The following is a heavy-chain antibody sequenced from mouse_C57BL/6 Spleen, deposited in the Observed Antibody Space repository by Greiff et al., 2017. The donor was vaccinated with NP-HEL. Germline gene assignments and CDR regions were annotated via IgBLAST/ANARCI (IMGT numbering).Heavy chain of an antibody. V-gene: IGHV14-3*01. D-gene: IGHD2-3*01. CDR1: GFNIKNTY. CDR2: IDPANGNT. J-gene: IGHJ1*03. Sequence: EVMLVESVAELVRPGASVKLSCTASGFNIKNTYMHWVKQRPEQGLEWIGRIDPANGNTKYAPKFQGKATITAAPSSNTAYQQLSSLTSEDTAIYYFASMMVTPQYFDVWGTGTTVTVSS. CDR3: ASMMVTPQYFDV.